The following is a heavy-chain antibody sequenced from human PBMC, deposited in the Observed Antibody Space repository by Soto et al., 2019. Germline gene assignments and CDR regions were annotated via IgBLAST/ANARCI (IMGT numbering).Heavy chain of an antibody. CDR2: FHYSGST. J-gene: IGHJ4*02. CDR3: ARGFGRSHFDY. D-gene: IGHD3-16*01. Sequence: SETLSLTCTVSGGSISSRDSYWGWIRQPLGKGLEWIGSFHYSGSTYYNPSLKSRVTISVDTSKNQLSLRVTSVTAADTAVYYCARGFGRSHFDYWGQGTLVTVSS. V-gene: IGHV4-39*01. CDR1: GGSISSRDSY.